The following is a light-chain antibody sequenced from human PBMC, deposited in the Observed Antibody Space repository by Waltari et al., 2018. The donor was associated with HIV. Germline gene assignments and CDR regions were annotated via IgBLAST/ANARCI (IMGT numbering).Light chain of an antibody. J-gene: IGLJ3*02. CDR3: CSYTGTNPFLV. CDR2: EVT. CDR1: NRTLGSYNL. Sequence: QSALTHPASVSGSPGTSVTISCPGTNRTLGSYNLVSSYQQHPGIAPKVIIYEVTQRPSGVSSRFSGSKSGNTASLTISGLQAEDEANYYCCSYTGTNPFLVFGGGTKLTVL. V-gene: IGLV2-23*02.